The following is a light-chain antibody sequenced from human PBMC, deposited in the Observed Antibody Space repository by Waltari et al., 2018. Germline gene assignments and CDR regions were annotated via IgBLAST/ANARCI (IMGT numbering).Light chain of an antibody. CDR2: WAS. V-gene: IGKV4-1*01. CDR1: QSLVYSSNNKNY. Sequence: DIVMTQSPDSLAVSLGERATINRNSSQSLVYSSNNKNYLGWYQQKTGQPPKLLVYWASSRESGVPDRFSGSGSRTDFTLTISSLQAEDVALYYCQQYYSTPWTFGQGTRVEIK. CDR3: QQYYSTPWT. J-gene: IGKJ1*01.